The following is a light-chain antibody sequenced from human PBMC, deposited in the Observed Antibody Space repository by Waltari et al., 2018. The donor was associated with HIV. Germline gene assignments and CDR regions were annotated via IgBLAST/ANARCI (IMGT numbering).Light chain of an antibody. CDR1: SSNIGDNA. CDR2: SNN. CDR3: ATLDDSLNGPV. Sequence: QSVLTQPPSVSGTPGQRVTISCSGSSSNIGDNAVSWYQQFPGTAPQLLIYSNNQGPSGVPYRFSGSKSGTSASLAISGLQSEDEADYYCATLDDSLNGPVFGGGTKVTVL. J-gene: IGLJ2*01. V-gene: IGLV1-44*01.